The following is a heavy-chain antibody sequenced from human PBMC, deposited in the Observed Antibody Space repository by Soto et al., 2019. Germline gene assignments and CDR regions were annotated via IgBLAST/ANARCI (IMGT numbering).Heavy chain of an antibody. D-gene: IGHD3-22*01. CDR3: ARGASGYYRANWFDP. CDR1: GYTFTGYY. CDR2: INPNSGGT. J-gene: IGHJ5*02. V-gene: IGHV1-2*02. Sequence: ASVKVSCKASGYTFTGYYMHWVRQAPGQGLEWMGWINPNSGGTNYAQKFQGRVTMTRDTSISTAYMELSRLRSDDTAVYYCARGASGYYRANWFDPWGQGTLVTVSS.